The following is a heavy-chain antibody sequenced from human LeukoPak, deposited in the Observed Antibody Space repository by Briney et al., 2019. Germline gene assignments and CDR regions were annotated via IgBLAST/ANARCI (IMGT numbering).Heavy chain of an antibody. Sequence: ASVKVSCKASGYTFTGYYMHWVRQAPGQGLEWMGWINPNSGGTNYAQKFQGRVTMTRDTSISTAYMELSRLRSDDTAVYYCARDSSSWTNWFDPWGQGTLVTVSS. CDR1: GYTFTGYY. D-gene: IGHD6-13*01. CDR2: INPNSGGT. CDR3: ARDSSSWTNWFDP. J-gene: IGHJ5*02. V-gene: IGHV1-2*02.